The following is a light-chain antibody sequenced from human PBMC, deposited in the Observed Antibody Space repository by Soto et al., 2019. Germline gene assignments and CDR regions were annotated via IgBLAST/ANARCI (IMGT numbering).Light chain of an antibody. CDR1: SSNTGADYD. CDR2: DNN. CDR3: QAYDSSLSNLGV. Sequence: QAVVTQPPSVSGAPGQRVTISCTGSSSNTGADYDVHWYQHLPGSAPKLLIYDNNLRPSGVPDRCSGSKSGTSASLAITGLQAEDEGDDYCQAYDSSLSNLGVFGGGTKLTVL. J-gene: IGLJ2*01. V-gene: IGLV1-40*01.